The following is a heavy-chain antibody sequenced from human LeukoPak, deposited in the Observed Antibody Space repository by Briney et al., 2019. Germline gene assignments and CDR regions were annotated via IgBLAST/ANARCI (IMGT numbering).Heavy chain of an antibody. V-gene: IGHV4-59*01. J-gene: IGHJ3*02. D-gene: IGHD3-22*01. CDR2: IYYSGRT. CDR3: ARGGSSGYPAWAFDI. Sequence: PSETLSLTCTVSGGSISPYYWSWIRQPPGKGLEWIGSIYYSGRTNYNPSLKSRVTMSVDTSKNQFSLNLYSVTAADTAVYYCARGGSSGYPAWAFDIWGQGTMVTVSS. CDR1: GGSISPYY.